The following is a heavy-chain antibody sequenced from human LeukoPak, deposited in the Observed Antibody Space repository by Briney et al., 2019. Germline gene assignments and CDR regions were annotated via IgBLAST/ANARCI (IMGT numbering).Heavy chain of an antibody. D-gene: IGHD2-15*01. CDR1: GFTFSTYA. V-gene: IGHV3-23*01. J-gene: IGHJ6*02. Sequence: PGGSLRLSCAASGFTFSTYAMSWVRQAAGKGLEWVSSVFGNGITYYADSVKGRFTISRDNSKNTLYLQTNSLRAEDTAVYYCAKVSRGYCRGGTCYYYYGLDVWGQGTTVTVSS. CDR3: AKVSRGYCRGGTCYYYYGLDV. CDR2: VFGNGIT.